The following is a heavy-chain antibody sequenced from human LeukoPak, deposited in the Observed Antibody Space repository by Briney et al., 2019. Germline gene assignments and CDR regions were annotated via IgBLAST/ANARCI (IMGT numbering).Heavy chain of an antibody. CDR3: AREHSGSNY. D-gene: IGHD5-12*01. Sequence: SETLSLTCTVSGGSISNYYWNWIRQPPGKGLELIGYIYYSGTTNYNPSLKSRVSMSVDTSKNQFSLKLSSVTAADTAVYYCAREHSGSNYWGQGTLVTVSS. V-gene: IGHV4-59*12. CDR1: GGSISNYY. J-gene: IGHJ4*02. CDR2: IYYSGTT.